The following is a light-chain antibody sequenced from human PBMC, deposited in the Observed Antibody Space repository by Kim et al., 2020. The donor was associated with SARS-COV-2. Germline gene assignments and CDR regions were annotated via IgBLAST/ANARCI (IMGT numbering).Light chain of an antibody. CDR3: HQSYSPPHT. Sequence: SASVGDRVTITCRASQNINRYLNWYQQKRGKAHNLLIGSASTLQGGVSSRFSGSGSGTDFTLIISSLQPEDSATYYCHQSYSPPHTFGQGTKLEI. J-gene: IGKJ2*01. CDR2: SAS. CDR1: QNINRY. V-gene: IGKV1-39*01.